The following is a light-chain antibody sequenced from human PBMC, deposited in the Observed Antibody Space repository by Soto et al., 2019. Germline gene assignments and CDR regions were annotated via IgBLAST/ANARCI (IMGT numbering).Light chain of an antibody. V-gene: IGKV2-30*01. CDR3: IQGTHWPWT. Sequence: VVLTQSPVSLPVTLGQPASISCTSNQSLEFADGSAFLSWFHQRPGQSLRRLLSKVSTRDSGVPDRFSGSGSGTAFTLRISRVETDDVGLSYCIQGTHWPWTSGQGTKVEI. CDR2: KVS. CDR1: QSLEFADGSAF. J-gene: IGKJ1*01.